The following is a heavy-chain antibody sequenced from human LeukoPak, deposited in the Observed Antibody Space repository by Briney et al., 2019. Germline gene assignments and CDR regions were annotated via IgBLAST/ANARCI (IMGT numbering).Heavy chain of an antibody. Sequence: GASVKVSCKASGYTFTSYDINWVRQATGQGLEWMGWMNPNSGNTGYAQKFQGRVTITRNTSISTAYMELSSLRSEDTAVYYCAPVAPRYFDWLFRLDYWGQGTLVTVSS. CDR3: APVAPRYFDWLFRLDY. CDR1: GYTFTSYD. V-gene: IGHV1-8*03. CDR2: MNPNSGNT. J-gene: IGHJ4*02. D-gene: IGHD3-9*01.